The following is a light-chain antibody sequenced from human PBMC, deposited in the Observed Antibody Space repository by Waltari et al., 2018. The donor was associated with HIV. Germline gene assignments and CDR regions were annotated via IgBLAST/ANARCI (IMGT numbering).Light chain of an antibody. V-gene: IGKV4-1*01. CDR2: WAS. Sequence: DIVMTQSPDSLAVSLGERATINCKYGLHVLNSSNNKDYLAWYQQKPGQPPKLLIYWASTRESGVPDRFSGSGSGTDFTLTISSLQAEDVAVYYCQQYYSPLGTFGGGTKVEIK. CDR1: LHVLNSSNNKDY. CDR3: QQYYSPLGT. J-gene: IGKJ4*01.